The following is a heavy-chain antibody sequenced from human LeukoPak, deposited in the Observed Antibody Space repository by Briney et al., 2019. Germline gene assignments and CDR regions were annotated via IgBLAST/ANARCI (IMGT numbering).Heavy chain of an antibody. CDR1: GGTISSSSYY. CDR2: IYYSGST. V-gene: IGHV4-39*02. CDR3: ARRATNWGLFDY. J-gene: IGHJ4*02. Sequence: SESLSLTCTVSGGTISSSSYYWGWIRPPPGKGREWMGSIYYSGSTYYGPSLKRRANMSVDTSKNHFFPKLSSVTAADTAVYYCARRATNWGLFDYWGRGNPVNVFS. D-gene: IGHD7-27*01.